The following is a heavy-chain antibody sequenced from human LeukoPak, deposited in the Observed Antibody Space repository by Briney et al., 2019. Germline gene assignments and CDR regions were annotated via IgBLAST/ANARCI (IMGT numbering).Heavy chain of an antibody. CDR1: GGSISSYY. V-gene: IGHV4-59*01. D-gene: IGHD2-15*01. CDR2: IYYSGST. J-gene: IGHJ4*02. Sequence: SETLSLTCTVSGGSISSYYWSWIRQPPGKGLEWIGYIYYSGSTNYNPSLKSRVTISVDTSKNQFSLKLNSVTAADTAVYYCARGSRGGNAGYQFDYWGQGTLVTVSS. CDR3: ARGSRGGNAGYQFDY.